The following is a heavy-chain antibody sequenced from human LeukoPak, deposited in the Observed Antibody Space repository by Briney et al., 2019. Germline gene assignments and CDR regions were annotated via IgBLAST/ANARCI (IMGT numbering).Heavy chain of an antibody. CDR1: GFTFSNYE. D-gene: IGHD3-16*01. V-gene: IGHV3-48*03. CDR2: ISDIGSTI. J-gene: IGHJ4*02. Sequence: GGSLRLSCAASGFTFSNYEMNWVRQAPGKGLEWLSYISDIGSTIYYADSVKGRFTIPRDNAKNSLFLQMNSLTAEDTAVYYCAREGLSSLGDMPFDYWGQGTLVTVSS. CDR3: AREGLSSLGDMPFDY.